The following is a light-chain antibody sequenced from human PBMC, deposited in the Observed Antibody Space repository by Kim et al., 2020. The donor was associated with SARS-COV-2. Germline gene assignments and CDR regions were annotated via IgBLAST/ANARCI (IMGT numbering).Light chain of an antibody. CDR2: KSS. CDR1: QSIERW. CDR3: QQYYTWT. V-gene: IGKV1-5*01. J-gene: IGKJ1*01. Sequence: GDTVTITCRASQSIERWVAWYQQKPGGAPKLLIYKSSNLEPGVPSKFSGSGVGTEFTLTIAGLQPADSATYYCQQYYTWTFGQGTKVDI.